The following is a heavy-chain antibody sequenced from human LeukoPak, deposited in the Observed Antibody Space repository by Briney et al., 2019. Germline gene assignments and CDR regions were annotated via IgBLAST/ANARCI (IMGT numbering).Heavy chain of an antibody. Sequence: ASVKVSCKASGYTFTSYYMHWVRQAPGQGLEWMGIINPSGGSTSYAQKFQGRVTMTRDTSTSTVYMELSSLRSEDTAVYYCARGGHPRGHYDAFDIWGQGTMVTVSS. CDR1: GYTFTSYY. D-gene: IGHD3-10*01. V-gene: IGHV1-46*01. CDR2: INPSGGST. J-gene: IGHJ3*02. CDR3: ARGGHPRGHYDAFDI.